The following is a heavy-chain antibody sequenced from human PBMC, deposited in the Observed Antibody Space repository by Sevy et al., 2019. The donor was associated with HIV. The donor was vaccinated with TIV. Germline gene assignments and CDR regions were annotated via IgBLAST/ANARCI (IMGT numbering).Heavy chain of an antibody. J-gene: IGHJ4*02. D-gene: IGHD6-19*01. CDR3: ARDARFYSSGWYYFDY. V-gene: IGHV4-4*07. Sequence: SETLSLTCTVSGGSISSYYWSWIRQPAGKGLEWIGRIYTSGSTNYNPSLKSRVTMSVDTSKNQFSRKLSSVTAADTAVYYCARDARFYSSGWYYFDYWGQGTLVTVSS. CDR1: GGSISSYY. CDR2: IYTSGST.